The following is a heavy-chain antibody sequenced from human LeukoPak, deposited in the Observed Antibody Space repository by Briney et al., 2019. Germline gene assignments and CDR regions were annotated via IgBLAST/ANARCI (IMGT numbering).Heavy chain of an antibody. CDR2: IYYSGST. CDR1: GGSISSYY. J-gene: IGHJ4*02. Sequence: PSETLSLTCTVSGGSISSYYWSWIRQPPGKGLEWIGYIYYSGSTNYNPSLKSRVTISVDTSKNQFSLKLSSVTAADTAVYYCARIGYCSSTSCYRREWYFDYWGQGTLVTVSS. D-gene: IGHD2-2*01. CDR3: ARIGYCSSTSCYRREWYFDY. V-gene: IGHV4-59*01.